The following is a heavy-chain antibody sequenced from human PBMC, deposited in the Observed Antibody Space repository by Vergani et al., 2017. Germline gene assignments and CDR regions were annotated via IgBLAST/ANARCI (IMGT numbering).Heavy chain of an antibody. V-gene: IGHV5-51*03. J-gene: IGHJ6*03. CDR3: ARVYCRGMSCAGTDYFYHIDV. Sequence: EVQLEQSGAAVKKPGESLEISCKGSGYSFSRNWIAWVRERPGQGLEWMGMFYPGNSETRNNPSFRGQVTMSVDKSISTAYLQWSSLKASDSAMYYCARVYCRGMSCAGTDYFYHIDVWGKGTTVTVS. CDR1: GYSFSRNW. D-gene: IGHD3/OR15-3a*01. CDR2: FYPGNSET.